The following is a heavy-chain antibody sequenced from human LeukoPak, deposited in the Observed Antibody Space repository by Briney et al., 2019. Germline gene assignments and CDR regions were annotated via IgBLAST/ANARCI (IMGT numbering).Heavy chain of an antibody. J-gene: IGHJ4*02. D-gene: IGHD2-15*01. CDR2: MSGSGDNT. V-gene: IGHV3-23*01. CDR3: AKDEVLSQYCSGGRCSPFAY. Sequence: GGSLRLSCAASGFTFSSYAMSWVRQSPGKGLEWFSGMSGSGDNTYYTDSGKGRVTISREKSKNTLFLQINSLRAEDTAVYYCAKDEVLSQYCSGGRCSPFAYWGQGTLVTVSS. CDR1: GFTFSSYA.